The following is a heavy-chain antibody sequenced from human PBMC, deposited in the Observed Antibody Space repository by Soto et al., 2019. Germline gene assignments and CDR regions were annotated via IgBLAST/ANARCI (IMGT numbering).Heavy chain of an antibody. V-gene: IGHV1-2*02. CDR2: INPKTGDP. J-gene: IGHJ5*02. CDR3: ATDTNGTTGCYHP. CDR1: GYTFTDFY. D-gene: IGHD1-1*01. Sequence: QVHLVQSGTEVKKPGASVTVSCKSSGYTFTDFYLHWLRQAPGQGLEGVGWINPKTGDPKSSQKFQGRVTMSSDTSVSTAYIDLTSLTSDDTAMYYCATDTNGTTGCYHPWGQVTRVTVSS.